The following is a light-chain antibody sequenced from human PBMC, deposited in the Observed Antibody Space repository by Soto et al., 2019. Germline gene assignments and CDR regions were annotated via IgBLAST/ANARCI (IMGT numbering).Light chain of an antibody. J-gene: IGKJ5*01. CDR2: GAS. Sequence: EIVLTHSPGTLSLSPGERATLSFRASQSVNNNYLAWYQQKPGQAPRLLFYGASTRATGIPDRFSASGSGTDFTLTINRLQPEDFAVCFCQQYSQSPLTFGQGTRLEI. CDR1: QSVNNNY. V-gene: IGKV3-20*01. CDR3: QQYSQSPLT.